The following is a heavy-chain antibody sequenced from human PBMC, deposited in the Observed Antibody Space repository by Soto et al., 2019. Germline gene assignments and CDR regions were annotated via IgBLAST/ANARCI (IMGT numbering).Heavy chain of an antibody. J-gene: IGHJ6*02. CDR1: GGTFSSYA. V-gene: IGHV1-69*01. Sequence: QVQLVQSGAEVKKPGSSVKVSCKASGGTFSSYAISWVRQAPGQGLEWMGGIIPIFGTANYAQKFQGRVTITADESTSTAYMELSSLSSEDTAVYYCESPVVTAMVTAVDGIDVWGQGTTVTVSS. CDR2: IIPIFGTA. CDR3: ESPVVTAMVTAVDGIDV. D-gene: IGHD5-18*01.